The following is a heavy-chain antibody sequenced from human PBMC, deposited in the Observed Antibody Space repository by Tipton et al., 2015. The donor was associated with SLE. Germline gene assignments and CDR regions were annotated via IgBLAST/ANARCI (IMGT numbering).Heavy chain of an antibody. D-gene: IGHD3-16*01. CDR2: IYHSGST. J-gene: IGHJ4*02. CDR3: ARGGDY. V-gene: IGHV4-39*07. Sequence: TLSLTCTVSGGSFSSGGYYWGWIRQPPGKGLEWIGSIYHSGSTYYNPSLKSRVTISEDTSKNQFSLKLRSVTAADTAVYYCARGGDYWGQGTLVTVSS. CDR1: GGSFSSGGYY.